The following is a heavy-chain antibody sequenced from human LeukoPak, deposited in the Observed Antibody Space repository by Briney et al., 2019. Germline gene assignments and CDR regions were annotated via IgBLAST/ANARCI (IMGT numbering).Heavy chain of an antibody. V-gene: IGHV3-7*01. CDR3: ARTVVGATTDY. CDR2: IKQDGSEK. J-gene: IGHJ4*02. D-gene: IGHD1-26*01. Sequence: GGSLRLSCAASGFTFSSYWMSWVRQAPGKGLEWVANIKQDGSEKYYVDSVKGRFTISRDNAKNSLYPQMNSLRAEDTAVYYCARTVVGATTDYWGQGTLVTVSS. CDR1: GFTFSSYW.